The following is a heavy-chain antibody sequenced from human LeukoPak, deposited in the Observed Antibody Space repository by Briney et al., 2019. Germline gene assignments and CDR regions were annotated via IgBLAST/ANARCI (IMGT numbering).Heavy chain of an antibody. V-gene: IGHV4-59*01. J-gene: IGHJ1*01. CDR3: ARGGDCSGGSCHSGYFQH. Sequence: SETLSLTCTVSGGSISNYYWSWIRQPPGKGLEWIGYIYYSGSTNYNPSLKSRVTISVDTSKNQFSLKLSSVTAADTAVYYCARGGDCSGGSCHSGYFQHWGQGTLVTVSS. CDR2: IYYSGST. CDR1: GGSISNYY. D-gene: IGHD2-15*01.